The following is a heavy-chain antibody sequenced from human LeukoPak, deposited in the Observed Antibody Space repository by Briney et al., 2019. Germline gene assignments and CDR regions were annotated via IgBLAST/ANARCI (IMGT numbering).Heavy chain of an antibody. J-gene: IGHJ4*02. Sequence: GGSLRLSCAASGFTFSSYAMHWVRQAPGKGLEWVAVISYDGSNKYYADSVKGRFTISRDNSKNTLYLQMNSLRAEDTAVYYCARGILGYYDSSGYELDYWGQGTLVTVSS. D-gene: IGHD3-22*01. CDR3: ARGILGYYDSSGYELDY. CDR1: GFTFSSYA. V-gene: IGHV3-30-3*01. CDR2: ISYDGSNK.